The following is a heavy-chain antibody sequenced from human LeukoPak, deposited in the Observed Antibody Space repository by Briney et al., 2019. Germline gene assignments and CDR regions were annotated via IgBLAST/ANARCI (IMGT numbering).Heavy chain of an antibody. CDR3: AKGHGDYKGNYFNY. Sequence: PGGFLRLSCVVPGFTFSNYGMSWVRQAPGKGLEWVSGISGSGDRANYADSLKGRFTTSRDNSKRTLYLQMDSLRVEDTAVYYCAKGHGDYKGNYFNYWGQGTLVTVSS. CDR2: ISGSGDRA. D-gene: IGHD4-17*01. V-gene: IGHV3-23*01. J-gene: IGHJ4*02. CDR1: GFTFSNYG.